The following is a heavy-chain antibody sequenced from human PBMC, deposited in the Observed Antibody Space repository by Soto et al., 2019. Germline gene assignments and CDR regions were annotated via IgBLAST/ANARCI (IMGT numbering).Heavy chain of an antibody. CDR2: ISYDGSNK. J-gene: IGHJ6*02. D-gene: IGHD2-2*01. CDR1: GFTFSSYA. Sequence: GGSLRRSCAASGFTFSSYAMHWVRQAPGKGQEWVAVISYDGSNKYYADSVKGRFTISRDNSKNTLYLQMKSLRAEETAVYYCARSSTSCYFCYYYYGMDVWGQGT. CDR3: ARSSTSCYFCYYYYGMDV. V-gene: IGHV3-30-3*01.